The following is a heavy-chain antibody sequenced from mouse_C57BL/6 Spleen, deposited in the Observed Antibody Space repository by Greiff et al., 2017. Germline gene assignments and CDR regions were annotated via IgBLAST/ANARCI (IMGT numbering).Heavy chain of an antibody. Sequence: VQLQQSGPELVKPGASVKISCKASGYAFSSSWMNWVKQRPGKGLEWIGRIYPGDGDTNYNGKFKGKATLTADKSSSTAYMQLSSLTSEDSAVYFCARDGNYFYYFDCWGQGTTLTVSS. J-gene: IGHJ2*01. D-gene: IGHD2-1*01. CDR2: IYPGDGDT. CDR1: GYAFSSSW. V-gene: IGHV1-82*01. CDR3: ARDGNYFYYFDC.